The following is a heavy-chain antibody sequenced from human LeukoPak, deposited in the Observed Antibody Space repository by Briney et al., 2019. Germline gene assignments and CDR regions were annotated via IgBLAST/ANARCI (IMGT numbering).Heavy chain of an antibody. D-gene: IGHD1-26*01. Sequence: GGSLRPARAASGFTFSSSWMTWVRQAPGKGLEWVANIRQDGSEKYYVDSVKGRFTISRDNAKNSLYLQMNSLRAEDTAVYYCARDDPGAAQSPFDPCGQGTLVTVSS. CDR1: GFTFSSSW. CDR2: IRQDGSEK. CDR3: ARDDPGAAQSPFDP. V-gene: IGHV3-7*01. J-gene: IGHJ5*02.